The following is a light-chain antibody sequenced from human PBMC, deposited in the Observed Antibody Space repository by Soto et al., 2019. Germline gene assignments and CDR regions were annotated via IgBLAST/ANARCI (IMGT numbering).Light chain of an antibody. V-gene: IGKV1-27*01. Sequence: DIQMTQSPSSLSASVGDRVTITCRASQGISNSLAWYQQKPGKVPKLLIYAASTLQSGVPSRFSGSGSETDFTLTISGLQPEDVATYYCQKFNSAPYTFGQGTKLEIK. CDR1: QGISNS. J-gene: IGKJ2*01. CDR2: AAS. CDR3: QKFNSAPYT.